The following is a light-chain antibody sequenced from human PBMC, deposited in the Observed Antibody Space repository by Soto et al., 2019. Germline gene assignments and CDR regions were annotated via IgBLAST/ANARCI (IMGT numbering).Light chain of an antibody. J-gene: IGKJ1*01. Sequence: SHSPSTLSASSGHGSPIIARASQDIGTKLAWYQQKPGQAPRLLMYDVSTRASAAPARFSGSGSGSEFTLTISSLQSEDFAIYFCQQYYHWRTFGQGTKVDIK. CDR3: QQYYHWRT. V-gene: IGKV3-15*01. CDR2: DVS. CDR1: QDIGTK.